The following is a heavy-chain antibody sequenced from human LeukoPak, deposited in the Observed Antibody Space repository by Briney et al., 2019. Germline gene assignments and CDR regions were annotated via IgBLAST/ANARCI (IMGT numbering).Heavy chain of an antibody. CDR1: GYTFTDYY. CDR3: ARGSQDDYGDHKLSGP. D-gene: IGHD4-17*01. J-gene: IGHJ5*02. Sequence: ASVKISCKASGYTFTDYYIHWARQAPGQGLEWMGRINPNSGGTNYAQKFQGRVTMTRDTSISTAYMELSRLRSDDTAVYYCARGSQDDYGDHKLSGPWGQGTLVTVSS. V-gene: IGHV1-2*06. CDR2: INPNSGGT.